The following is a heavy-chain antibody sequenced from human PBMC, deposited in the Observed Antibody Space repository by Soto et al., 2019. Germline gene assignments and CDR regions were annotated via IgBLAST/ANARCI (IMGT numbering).Heavy chain of an antibody. CDR1: GYTFTGYY. D-gene: IGHD6-13*01. Sequence: QVQLVQSGAEVKKPGASVKVSCKASGYTFTGYYMHWVRQAPGQGLEWMGWINPNSGGTNYAQKFQCWVTMTRDTSISTAYMELSRLRSDDTAVYYCARASAAAGTGFDYWGQGTLVTVSS. J-gene: IGHJ4*02. CDR2: INPNSGGT. V-gene: IGHV1-2*04. CDR3: ARASAAAGTGFDY.